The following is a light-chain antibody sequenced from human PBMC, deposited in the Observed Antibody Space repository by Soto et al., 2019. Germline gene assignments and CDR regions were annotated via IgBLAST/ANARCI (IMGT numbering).Light chain of an antibody. CDR1: QSLTNSF. CDR2: DTS. J-gene: IGKJ5*01. V-gene: IGKV3-20*01. Sequence: EIMLTQSPGTLSLSPGERATLSCRASQSLTNSFIAWYQQKPGQAPRLLIYDTSSRATGIPDRSSGSGSGTDFTLTISRLEPEDFAVFFCQQYGTSEIIFGQGTRLAIK. CDR3: QQYGTSEII.